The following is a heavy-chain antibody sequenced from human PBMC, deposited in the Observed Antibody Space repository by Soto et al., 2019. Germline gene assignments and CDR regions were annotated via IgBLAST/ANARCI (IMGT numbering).Heavy chain of an antibody. V-gene: IGHV1-46*01. D-gene: IGHD2-15*01. CDR3: AREVGGGYCSGGSCYWFDP. CDR2: INPSGGIT. CDR1: GYTFIEYY. J-gene: IGHJ5*02. Sequence: QVQLVQSGAEVKNPGASVKVSCKASGYTFIEYYMHWVRQAPGQGLEWMGIINPSGGITRYAQKFQGRVTVTRDTSTSTVYMELSSLSSXXTXVYYCAREVGGGYCSGGSCYWFDPWGQGTLVSVSS.